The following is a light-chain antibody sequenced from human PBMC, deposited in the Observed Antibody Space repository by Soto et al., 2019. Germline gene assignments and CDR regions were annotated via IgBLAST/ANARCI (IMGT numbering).Light chain of an antibody. CDR1: SSDIGTYDY. J-gene: IGLJ3*02. Sequence: QSVLTQPASVSVSPGQSITISCTGTSSDIGTYDYVSWYQQHPGKAPKLMIYEVINRPSGISNRFSGSKSGNTASLTISGLRTEDEADYYCTSFTTTNIWVFGGGTKLTV. CDR3: TSFTTTNIWV. CDR2: EVI. V-gene: IGLV2-14*01.